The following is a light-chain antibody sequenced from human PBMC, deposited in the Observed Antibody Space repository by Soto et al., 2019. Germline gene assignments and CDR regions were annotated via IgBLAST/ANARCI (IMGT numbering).Light chain of an antibody. J-gene: IGKJ3*01. CDR3: QHLNNYPPFT. V-gene: IGKV1-9*01. CDR2: GTF. CDR1: QDIKTY. Sequence: IQLTQSPSSLSASVGDRVSITCRASQDIKTYLAWYQQKQGKAPKLLISGTFTLQSGVPSRFNGSGSGTDFTLSISRLQPVDFANYYCQHLNNYPPFTFGPGTKVDLE.